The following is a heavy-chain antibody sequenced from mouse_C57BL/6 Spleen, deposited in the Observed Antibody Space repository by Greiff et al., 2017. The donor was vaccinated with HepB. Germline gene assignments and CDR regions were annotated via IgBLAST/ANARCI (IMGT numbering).Heavy chain of an antibody. CDR2: ISSGSSTN. CDR1: GFTFSDYG. D-gene: IGHD2-5*01. CDR3: ARSSNYENFAY. J-gene: IGHJ3*01. Sequence: DVKLVESGGGLVKPGGSLKLSCAASGFTFSDYGMHWVRQAPEKGLEWVAYISSGSSTNYYADTVKGRFTISRDNAKNTLFLQMTSLRSEDTAMYYCARSSNYENFAYWGQGTLVTVSA. V-gene: IGHV5-17*01.